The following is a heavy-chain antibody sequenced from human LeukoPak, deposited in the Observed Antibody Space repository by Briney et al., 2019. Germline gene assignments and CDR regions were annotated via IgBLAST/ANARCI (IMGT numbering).Heavy chain of an antibody. Sequence: NSGGSLRLSCAASGFTFSSYSMNWVRQAPGKGLEWVSSISSSSSYIYYADSVKGRFTISRDNAKNSLYLQMNSLRAEDTALYYCARFDFWSLFDIWGQGTMVTVSS. CDR1: GFTFSSYS. J-gene: IGHJ3*02. CDR2: ISSSSSYI. V-gene: IGHV3-21*04. CDR3: ARFDFWSLFDI. D-gene: IGHD3-3*01.